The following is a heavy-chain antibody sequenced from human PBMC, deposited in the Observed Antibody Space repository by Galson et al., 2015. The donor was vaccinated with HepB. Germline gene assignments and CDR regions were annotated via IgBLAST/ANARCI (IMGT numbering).Heavy chain of an antibody. CDR1: GFTFSNAW. J-gene: IGHJ4*02. Sequence: SLRLSCAASGFTFSNAWMSWVRQAPGKGLEWVGRIKSKTDGGTTDYAAPVKGRFTISRDDSKNTLYLQMNSLKTEDTAVYYCTTETSYYDYVWGSYRYIDYWGQGTLVTVSS. CDR3: TTETSYYDYVWGSYRYIDY. V-gene: IGHV3-15*01. D-gene: IGHD3-16*02. CDR2: IKSKTDGGTT.